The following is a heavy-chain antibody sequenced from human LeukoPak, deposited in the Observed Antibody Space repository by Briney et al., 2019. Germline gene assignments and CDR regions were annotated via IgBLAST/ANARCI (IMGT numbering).Heavy chain of an antibody. Sequence: GGSLRLSCAASGFTFSSYSMHWVRQAPGKGLEWVSSISSSSSYIYYADSVKGRFTISRDNAKNSLYLQMNSLRAEDTAVYYCARDRYDFWSGYYTSYFDYWGQGTLVTVSS. J-gene: IGHJ4*02. CDR3: ARDRYDFWSGYYTSYFDY. CDR1: GFTFSSYS. D-gene: IGHD3-3*01. V-gene: IGHV3-21*01. CDR2: ISSSSSYI.